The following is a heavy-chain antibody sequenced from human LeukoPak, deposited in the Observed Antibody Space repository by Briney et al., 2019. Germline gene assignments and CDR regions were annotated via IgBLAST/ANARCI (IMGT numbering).Heavy chain of an antibody. D-gene: IGHD3-10*01. CDR2: IYYSGST. J-gene: IGHJ6*03. Sequence: SETLSLTCTVSGGSISSSSYYWGWIRQPPGKGLEWIGSIYYSGSTYYNPSLKSRVTISVDTSKNQFSLKLSSVTAADTAVYYCARLSSGSYMPYYYYYMDVWGKGTTVTVSS. CDR3: ARLSSGSYMPYYYYYMDV. V-gene: IGHV4-39*01. CDR1: GGSISSSSYY.